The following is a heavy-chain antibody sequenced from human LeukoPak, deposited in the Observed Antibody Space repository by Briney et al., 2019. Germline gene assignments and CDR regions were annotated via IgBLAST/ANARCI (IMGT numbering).Heavy chain of an antibody. CDR2: ISKSGSTK. CDR3: ARDQRRESTVTTSDWFDP. V-gene: IGHV3-11*01. Sequence: NPGGSLRLSCAASGFTFSDYNMRWIRQAPRKGLEWVSSISKSGSTKYYADSVKGRFTISRDNAKNSLFLQMNSLRAEDTAVYYCARDQRRESTVTTSDWFDPWGQGTLVTVSS. D-gene: IGHD4-17*01. CDR1: GFTFSDYN. J-gene: IGHJ5*02.